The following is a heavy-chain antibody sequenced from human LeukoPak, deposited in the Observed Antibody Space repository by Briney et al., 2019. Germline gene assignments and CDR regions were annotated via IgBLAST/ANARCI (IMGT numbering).Heavy chain of an antibody. J-gene: IGHJ4*02. CDR1: GFTFDDYG. D-gene: IGHD3-10*01. Sequence: GRSLRLSCAASGFTFDDYGMHWVRQAPGKGLEWVAGISWNSGSIGYADSVRGRFTISRDNAKNSLYLQINSLRAEDTALYYCAKGANYGSPNRYYFDYWGQGPLVTVSS. CDR2: ISWNSGSI. CDR3: AKGANYGSPNRYYFDY. V-gene: IGHV3-9*01.